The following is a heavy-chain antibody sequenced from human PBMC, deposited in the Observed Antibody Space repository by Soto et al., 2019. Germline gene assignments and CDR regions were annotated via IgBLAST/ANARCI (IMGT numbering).Heavy chain of an antibody. CDR3: AKGGSSSWYYFDY. CDR2: ISYDGSNK. D-gene: IGHD6-13*01. J-gene: IGHJ4*02. CDR1: GFTFSSYG. Sequence: GGSLRLSCAASGFTFSSYGMHWVRQAPGKGLEWVAVISYDGSNKYYADSVKGRFTISRDNSKNMLYLQMNSLRAEDTAVYYCAKGGSSSWYYFDYWGQGTLVTVSS. V-gene: IGHV3-30*18.